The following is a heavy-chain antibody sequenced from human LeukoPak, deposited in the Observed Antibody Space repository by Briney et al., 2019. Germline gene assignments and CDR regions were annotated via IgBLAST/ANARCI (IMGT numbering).Heavy chain of an antibody. CDR3: AKEGRSGWYEYYMDV. CDR2: ISGSGGST. V-gene: IGHV3-23*01. CDR1: GFTFSSYG. Sequence: GGSLRLSCAASGFTFSSYGMSWVRQAPGKGLEWVSAISGSGGSTYYADSVKGRFTISRDNSKNTLYLQMNSLRAEDTAVYYCAKEGRSGWYEYYMDVWGKGTTVTISS. D-gene: IGHD6-19*01. J-gene: IGHJ6*03.